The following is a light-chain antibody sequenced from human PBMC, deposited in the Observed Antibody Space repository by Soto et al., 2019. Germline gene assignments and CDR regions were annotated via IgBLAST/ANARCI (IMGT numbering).Light chain of an antibody. CDR2: AAS. V-gene: IGKV1-9*01. CDR1: QGISNY. Sequence: IQLTQSPSSLSASVGDRVTITCRASQGISNYLAWYQQKPGKAPKLLIYAASTLRSGVPSRFSGRGSGTDFTLTISSLQPEDFATYYCQQLNSYPWTFGQGTKVDIK. CDR3: QQLNSYPWT. J-gene: IGKJ1*01.